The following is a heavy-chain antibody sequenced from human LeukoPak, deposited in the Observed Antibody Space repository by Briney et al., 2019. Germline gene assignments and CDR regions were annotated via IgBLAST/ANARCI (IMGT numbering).Heavy chain of an antibody. D-gene: IGHD6-13*01. Sequence: PSETLSLTCTVSGXSISSSNYYWGWIRQPPGKTLEWIGYISYSGNTNYNPSLQSRVTISEDTSKSQFSLRLSSVTDADTAVYYCARALYSSTWSFDYWGQGILVTVSS. CDR2: ISYSGNT. CDR1: GXSISSSNYY. CDR3: ARALYSSTWSFDY. J-gene: IGHJ4*02. V-gene: IGHV4-61*05.